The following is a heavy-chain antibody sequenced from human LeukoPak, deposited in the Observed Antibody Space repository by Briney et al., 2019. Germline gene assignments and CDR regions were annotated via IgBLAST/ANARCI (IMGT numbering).Heavy chain of an antibody. CDR3: ARTWIQVWTLVFDY. CDR2: INPNNGDT. D-gene: IGHD5-18*01. J-gene: IGHJ4*02. V-gene: IGHV1-2*02. CDR1: GYTFTGHY. Sequence: GASVRVSCKASGYTFTGHYMHWVRQAPGQRLEWVGWINPNNGDTKYAQKFQGRVTMTTDQSINTADMELSRPTSDDTVMYYCARTWIQVWTLVFDYWGQGTLVTVSA.